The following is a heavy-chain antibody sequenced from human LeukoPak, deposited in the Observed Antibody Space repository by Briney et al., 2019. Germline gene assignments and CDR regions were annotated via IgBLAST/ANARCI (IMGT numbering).Heavy chain of an antibody. D-gene: IGHD3-10*01. CDR1: VGTFSSYA. CDR2: IIPIFGTA. CDR3: ARDVGGSGSPDNWFDP. J-gene: IGHJ5*02. V-gene: IGHV1-69*05. Sequence: GSSVKVSCTASVGTFSSYAISWVRQAPGQGLEWMGRIIPIFGTANYAQKFQGRVTITTDESTSTAYMELSSLRSEDTAVYYCARDVGGSGSPDNWFDPWGQGTLVTVSS.